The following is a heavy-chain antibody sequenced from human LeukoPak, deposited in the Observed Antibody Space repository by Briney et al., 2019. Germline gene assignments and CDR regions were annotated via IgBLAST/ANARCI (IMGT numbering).Heavy chain of an antibody. D-gene: IGHD1-26*01. V-gene: IGHV1-46*01. Sequence: ASVKVPCKASGGTFSSYAISWVRQAPGQGLEWMGIINPSGGSTSYAQKLQGRVTMTTDTSTSTAYMELRSLRSDDTAVYYCARDNSVGDNAWWFDPWGQGTLVTVSS. CDR1: GGTFSSYA. J-gene: IGHJ5*02. CDR3: ARDNSVGDNAWWFDP. CDR2: INPSGGST.